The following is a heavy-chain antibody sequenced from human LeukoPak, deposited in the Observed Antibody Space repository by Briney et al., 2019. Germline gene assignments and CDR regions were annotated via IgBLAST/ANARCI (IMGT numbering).Heavy chain of an antibody. V-gene: IGHV3-30*02. CDR1: GFTFSSYG. CDR3: AKDPSIGARYFDY. Sequence: GGSLRLSCAASGFTFSSYGMHWVRQAPGKGLEWVAFIRYDGSNKYYADSVKGRFTISRDNSKNTLYLQMNSLRAEDTAVYYCAKDPSIGARYFDYWGQGTLVTVSS. CDR2: IRYDGSNK. J-gene: IGHJ4*02. D-gene: IGHD6-6*01.